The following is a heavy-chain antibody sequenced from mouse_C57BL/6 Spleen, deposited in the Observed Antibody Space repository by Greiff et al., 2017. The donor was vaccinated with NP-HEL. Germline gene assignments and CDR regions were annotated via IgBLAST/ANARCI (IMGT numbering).Heavy chain of an antibody. CDR3: ARWGYDVAY. J-gene: IGHJ3*01. CDR2: IDPSDSYT. V-gene: IGHV1-69*01. Sequence: QVQLQQPGAELVMPGASVKLSCKASGYTFTSYWMHWVKQRPGQGLEWIGEIDPSDSYTNYNQKFKGKSTLTVDKSSSTAYMQLSSLTSEDSAVYYCARWGYDVAYWGQGTLVTVSA. D-gene: IGHD2-2*01. CDR1: GYTFTSYW.